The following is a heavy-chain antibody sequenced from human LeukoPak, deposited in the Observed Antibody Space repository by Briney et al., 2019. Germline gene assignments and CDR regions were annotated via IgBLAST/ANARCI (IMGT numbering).Heavy chain of an antibody. J-gene: IGHJ4*02. CDR3: AKGALTGYYTDYFDY. CDR1: GFTFSNYA. Sequence: GGSLRLSCAASGFTFSNYAMSWVRLAPGKGLEWVSGISGSGGSTYYAASVQGRFTISRDNSKNTLYLQMSSLRAEDTAVYYCAKGALTGYYTDYFDYWGQGTLVTFSS. V-gene: IGHV3-23*01. CDR2: ISGSGGST. D-gene: IGHD3-9*01.